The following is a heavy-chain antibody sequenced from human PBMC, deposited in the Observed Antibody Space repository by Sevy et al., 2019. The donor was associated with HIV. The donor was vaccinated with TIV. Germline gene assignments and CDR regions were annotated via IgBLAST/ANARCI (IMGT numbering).Heavy chain of an antibody. J-gene: IGHJ6*03. D-gene: IGHD6-19*01. CDR2: ISSSGSTI. Sequence: GGSLRLSCAASGFTFSSYEMNWVRQAPGKGLEWVSYISSSGSTIYYADSVKGGFTISRDNAKNSLYLQMNSLRAEDTAVYYCAGLAVAGTKRVYYYYMDVWGKGTTVTVSS. CDR1: GFTFSSYE. V-gene: IGHV3-48*03. CDR3: AGLAVAGTKRVYYYYMDV.